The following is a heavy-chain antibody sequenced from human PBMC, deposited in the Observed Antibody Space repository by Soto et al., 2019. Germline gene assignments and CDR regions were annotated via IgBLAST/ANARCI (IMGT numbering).Heavy chain of an antibody. V-gene: IGHV4-34*01. D-gene: IGHD3-3*01. CDR2: INHSGST. J-gene: IGHJ5*02. CDR1: GGSFGGYY. Sequence: SETLALTCAVYGGSFGGYYWSWIRQPPGKGLEWIGEINHSGSTNYNPSLKSRVTISVDTSKNQFSLKLSSVTAADTAVYYCARARQYYDFWSGYYIGGKFDPWGQGTLVTVSS. CDR3: ARARQYYDFWSGYYIGGKFDP.